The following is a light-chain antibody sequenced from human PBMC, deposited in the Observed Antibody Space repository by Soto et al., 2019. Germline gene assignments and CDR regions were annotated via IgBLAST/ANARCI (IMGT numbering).Light chain of an antibody. CDR3: SSYTSSSTLSYV. J-gene: IGLJ1*01. Sequence: QSVVTQPASVSGSPGQSITISCTGTSSDVGGYNYVSWYQQYPVKAPKLILHEVSNRPSGVSTRFSGSKSGNTASLTISGLQTEDEADYYCSSYTSSSTLSYVFGTGTKVTVL. V-gene: IGLV2-14*01. CDR2: EVS. CDR1: SSDVGGYNY.